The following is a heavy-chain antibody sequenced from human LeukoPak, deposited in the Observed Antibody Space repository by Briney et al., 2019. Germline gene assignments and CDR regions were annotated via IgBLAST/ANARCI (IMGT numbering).Heavy chain of an antibody. D-gene: IGHD6-13*01. CDR1: GGSIDSNS. CDR2: IYYSGYT. CDR3: ARRSSSWKNWFDP. Sequence: SETLSLTCTVSGGSIDSNSWTWIRQPPGKGLEWIGYIYYSGYTNYNPSLKSRVTMSVDMSKNQFSLKLSSVTAADTAVYYCARRSSSWKNWFDPWGQGTLVTVSS. J-gene: IGHJ5*02. V-gene: IGHV4-59*01.